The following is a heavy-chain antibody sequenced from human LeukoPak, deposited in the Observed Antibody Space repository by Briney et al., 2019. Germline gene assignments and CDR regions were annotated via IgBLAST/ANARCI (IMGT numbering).Heavy chain of an antibody. Sequence: ASVKVSCKASGYTFTDYYMHWVRQARGQGLEWMGRINPKRGGTNYAQKFQGTVTMTRATSISTVYMELNRLTSDDTAVYYCARGYDGDYWGQGTLVTVSS. V-gene: IGHV1-2*06. D-gene: IGHD3-16*01. J-gene: IGHJ4*02. CDR3: ARGYDGDY. CDR1: GYTFTDYY. CDR2: INPKRGGT.